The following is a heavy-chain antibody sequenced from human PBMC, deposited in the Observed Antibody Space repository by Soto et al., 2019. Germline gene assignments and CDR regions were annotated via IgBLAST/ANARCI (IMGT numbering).Heavy chain of an antibody. CDR2: ISGNGGST. V-gene: IGHV3-23*01. D-gene: IGHD3-10*01. Sequence: EVQLLESGGGLVQPGGSLRLSCAASGFTFNTYATSWVRQVSGRGLEWVSAISGNGGSTYYADSVKGRFTISRDNSKNTLYLLMNSLRAEDTAVYYCAKGRALWFGHHDYYYYGMDVWGQGTTVTVSS. J-gene: IGHJ6*02. CDR1: GFTFNTYA. CDR3: AKGRALWFGHHDYYYYGMDV.